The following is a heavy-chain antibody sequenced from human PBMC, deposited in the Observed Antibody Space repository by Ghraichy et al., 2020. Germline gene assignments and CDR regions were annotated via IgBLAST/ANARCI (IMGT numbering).Heavy chain of an antibody. V-gene: IGHV4-61*02. CDR2: IYTSGST. D-gene: IGHD3-10*01. J-gene: IGHJ3*02. CDR1: GGSISSGSYY. CDR3: ARLNPPELLWFGDSAHENAVDI. Sequence: SETLSLTCTVSGGSISSGSYYWSWIRQPAGKGLEWIGRIYTSGSTNYNPSLKSRVTISVDTSKNQFSLKLSSVTAADTAVYYCARLNPPELLWFGDSAHENAVDIWGQGTMVTVSS.